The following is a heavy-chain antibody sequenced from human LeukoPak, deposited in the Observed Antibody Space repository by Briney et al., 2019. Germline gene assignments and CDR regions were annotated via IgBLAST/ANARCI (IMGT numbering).Heavy chain of an antibody. J-gene: IGHJ5*02. CDR3: ARGDYYERGFDP. V-gene: IGHV1-8*01. CDR2: MDPNSGNT. D-gene: IGHD3-22*01. Sequence: ASVKVSCKASGYTFTSYVINWVRQATGQGLEWMGWMDPNSGNTGYAQKFQGRVTMTRNTSISTAYMELSSLRSEDTAVYYCARGDYYERGFDPWGQGTLVTVSS. CDR1: GYTFTSYV.